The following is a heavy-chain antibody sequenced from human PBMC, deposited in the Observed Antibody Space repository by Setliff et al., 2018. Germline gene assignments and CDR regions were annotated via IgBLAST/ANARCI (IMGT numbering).Heavy chain of an antibody. CDR2: IYPGDSDT. D-gene: IGHD3-10*01. CDR3: ARLGEFDAFDI. J-gene: IGHJ3*02. V-gene: IGHV5-51*01. Sequence: PGESLKISCKGSGYSFINYWIGWVRQMPGKGLEWMGLIYPGDSDTRYSPSFRGQVTISADKSISTAYLQWGSLKASDTAMYYCARLGEFDAFDIWGQGTMVTVSS. CDR1: GYSFINYW.